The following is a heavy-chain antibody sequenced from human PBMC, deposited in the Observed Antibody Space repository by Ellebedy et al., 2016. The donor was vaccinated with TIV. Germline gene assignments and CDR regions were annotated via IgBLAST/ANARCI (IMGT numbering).Heavy chain of an antibody. CDR3: ARGPYCSGGSCYEGHWFDP. Sequence: ASVKVSCKVSGYTFTESYVHWVRQAPGQGLEWMGRIDPSGGGTSYAQKFQGRVTMTRDTSTSTVYMERSSLRSEDTAVYYCARGPYCSGGSCYEGHWFDPWGQGTLVTVSS. CDR2: IDPSGGGT. V-gene: IGHV1-46*01. D-gene: IGHD2-15*01. CDR1: GYTFTESY. J-gene: IGHJ5*02.